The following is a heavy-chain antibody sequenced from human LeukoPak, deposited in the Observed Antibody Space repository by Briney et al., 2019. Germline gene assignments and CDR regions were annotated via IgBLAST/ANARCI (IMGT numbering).Heavy chain of an antibody. CDR3: ARMHVAPLDSIAAARPAHDY. J-gene: IGHJ4*02. V-gene: IGHV3-30-3*02. CDR1: GFTFSSYA. Sequence: GGSLRLSCAASGFTFSSYAMHWVRQAPGKGLEWVAVISYDGSNKYYADSVKGRFTISRDNSKDTLYLQMNSLRAEDTAVYYCARMHVAPLDSIAAARPAHDYWGQGTLVTVSS. CDR2: ISYDGSNK. D-gene: IGHD6-13*01.